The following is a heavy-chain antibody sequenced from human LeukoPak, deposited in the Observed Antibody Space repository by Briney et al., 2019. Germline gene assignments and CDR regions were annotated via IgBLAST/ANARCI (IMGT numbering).Heavy chain of an antibody. Sequence: GGSLRLSCAASGFTFSSYDMHWVRQATGKGLEWVSAIGTAGDTYYPGSVKGRFTISRENAKNSLYLQMNSLRTEDTAVYYCARGSEWELLGSCDYWGQGTLVTVSS. V-gene: IGHV3-13*01. CDR2: IGTAGDT. D-gene: IGHD1-26*01. J-gene: IGHJ4*02. CDR1: GFTFSSYD. CDR3: ARGSEWELLGSCDY.